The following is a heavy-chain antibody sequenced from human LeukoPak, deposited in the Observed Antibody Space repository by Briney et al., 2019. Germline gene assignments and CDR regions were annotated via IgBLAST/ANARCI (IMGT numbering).Heavy chain of an antibody. CDR3: ARTKTQYSSRFPNYYYYGMDV. V-gene: IGHV1-18*01. D-gene: IGHD6-13*01. CDR1: GYTFTSYG. CDR2: ISAYNGNT. Sequence: GASVNVSCKASGYTFTSYGISWVRQAPGQGLEWMGWISAYNGNTNYAQKLQGRVTMTTDTSTSTAYMELRSLRSDDTAVYYCARTKTQYSSRFPNYYYYGMDVWGQGTTVTVSS. J-gene: IGHJ6*02.